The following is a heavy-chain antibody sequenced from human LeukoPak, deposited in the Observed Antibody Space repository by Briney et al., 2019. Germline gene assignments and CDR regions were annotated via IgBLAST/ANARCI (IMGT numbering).Heavy chain of an antibody. D-gene: IGHD1/OR15-1a*01. V-gene: IGHV5-51*01. CDR1: GYSFNSYW. J-gene: IGHJ6*02. CDR2: IYPGDSDT. Sequence: GESLKISCNGSGYSFNSYWIGWVRQMPGKGLELIGIIYPGDSDTRYSPSFQGQVTISADKSISTAYLPWSSLKASGTAMYYCARQEQPAVYYYYGMDVWGQGTTVTVSS. CDR3: ARQEQPAVYYYYGMDV.